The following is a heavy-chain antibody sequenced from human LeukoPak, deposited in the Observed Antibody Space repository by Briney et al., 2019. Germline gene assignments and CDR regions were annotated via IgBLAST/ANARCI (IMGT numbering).Heavy chain of an antibody. D-gene: IGHD6-13*01. V-gene: IGHV1-8*01. J-gene: IGHJ4*02. CDR1: GYTFTSYD. CDR3: ASRRLAAAGRQLDY. CDR2: MNPNSGNT. Sequence: ASVKVSCKASGYTFTSYDINWVRQATGQGLEWMGWMNPNSGNTGYAQKFQGRVTMTRNTSISTAYMELSSLRSEDTAVYYCASRRLAAAGRQLDYWGQGTLVTVSS.